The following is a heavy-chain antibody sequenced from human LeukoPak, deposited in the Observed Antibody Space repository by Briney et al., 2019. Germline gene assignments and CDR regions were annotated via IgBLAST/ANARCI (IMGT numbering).Heavy chain of an antibody. D-gene: IGHD3-22*01. V-gene: IGHV3-66*01. CDR1: GFAVSSNY. CDR2: IYSGGRT. J-gene: IGHJ4*02. CDR3: TRESSSGYYLSY. Sequence: QAGGSLRPSCAASGFAVSSNYMSWVRQAPGKGPEWVSVIYSGGRTYYADSVKGRFTISRDNSKNTVFLQMDSLRAEDTAVYYCTRESSSGYYLSYWGQGTLVTVSS.